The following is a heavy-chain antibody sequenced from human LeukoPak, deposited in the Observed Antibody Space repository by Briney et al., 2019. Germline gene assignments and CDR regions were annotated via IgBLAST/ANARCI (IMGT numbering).Heavy chain of an antibody. J-gene: IGHJ4*02. Sequence: DSVKGRFTVSRANSKDTVSLQLNSLRAEDTAVYYCARGSGAAAGAFDYWGQGTLVTVPS. CDR3: ARGSGAAAGAFDY. V-gene: IGHV3-30*07. D-gene: IGHD6-13*01.